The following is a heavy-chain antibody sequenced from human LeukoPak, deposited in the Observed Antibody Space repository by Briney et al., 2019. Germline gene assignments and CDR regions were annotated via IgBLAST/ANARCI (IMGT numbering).Heavy chain of an antibody. V-gene: IGHV4-61*08. CDR1: GGSVSSGGSY. CDR3: ARERFGSRTSRFYYFYGLDV. D-gene: IGHD3-10*01. J-gene: IGHJ6*02. CDR2: IYDLRNT. Sequence: PSETLSLTCTVSGGSVSSGGSYWSWIRQPPGKGLEWIGSIYDLRNTNYNPSLGSRVTMSLDTSKNQFSLKLTSVTAADTAVYYCARERFGSRTSRFYYFYGLDVWGQGTTVSVSS.